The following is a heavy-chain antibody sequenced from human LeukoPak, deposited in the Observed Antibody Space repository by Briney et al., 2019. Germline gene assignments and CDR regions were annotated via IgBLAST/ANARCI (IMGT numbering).Heavy chain of an antibody. D-gene: IGHD3-22*01. CDR1: GFTFSSFA. Sequence: GGSLRLSCAASGFTFSSFAMSWVRQAPGKGLEWVSAISGSGGSTYYADSVKGRFTISRDNSKNTLYLQMNSLRAEDTAVYYCAKDFGWVDSSGYHIWGQGTMVTVSS. V-gene: IGHV3-23*01. CDR2: ISGSGGST. J-gene: IGHJ3*02. CDR3: AKDFGWVDSSGYHI.